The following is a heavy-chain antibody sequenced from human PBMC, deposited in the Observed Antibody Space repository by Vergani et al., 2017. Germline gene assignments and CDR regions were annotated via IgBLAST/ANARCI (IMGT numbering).Heavy chain of an antibody. V-gene: IGHV3-15*07. CDR3: KKDPWYCGDSSCYWQKDHHYYGMDV. J-gene: IGHJ6*02. CDR1: GFSFRNAW. D-gene: IGHD2-21*01. CDR2: IKSTFDRGTT. Sequence: EVQLVESGGGIVKPGGSLRLSCAASGFSFRNAWMNWVRRTPGKGLEWVGRIKSTFDRGTTDYAAAVKGRFTISRDDSKNTLFLQMNGLKTEDIGVYYCKKDPWYCGDSSCYWQKDHHYYGMDVWGQGTTVTVSS.